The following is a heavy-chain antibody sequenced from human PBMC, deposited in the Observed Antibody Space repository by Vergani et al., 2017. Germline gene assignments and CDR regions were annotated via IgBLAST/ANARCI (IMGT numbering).Heavy chain of an antibody. D-gene: IGHD3-10*01. CDR1: GYTFTSYG. Sequence: QVQLVQSGAEVKKPGASVKVSCKASGYTFTSYGISWVRQAPGQGLEWMGWISAYNGNTNYAQKLQGRVTMTTDTSTSTAYMELRSLRSDDTAVYYCARVEVLGRSSMVLGVIIKGFDYWGQGTLVTVSS. V-gene: IGHV1-18*01. CDR2: ISAYNGNT. J-gene: IGHJ4*02. CDR3: ARVEVLGRSSMVLGVIIKGFDY.